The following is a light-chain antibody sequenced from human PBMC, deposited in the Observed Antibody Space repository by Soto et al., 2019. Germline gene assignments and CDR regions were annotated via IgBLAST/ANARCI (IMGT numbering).Light chain of an antibody. CDR3: QQYATPPFT. CDR1: QSVNSTY. J-gene: IGKJ2*01. Sequence: IVLTQSPGTLSLSLGDRATLSCRASQSVNSTYLAWYQQKPGQAPRLLIYGSSTRTPGIPARFSVSGSGTDFPLAIARLLPEDFAVYYCQQYATPPFTFGQGNK. CDR2: GSS. V-gene: IGKV3-20*01.